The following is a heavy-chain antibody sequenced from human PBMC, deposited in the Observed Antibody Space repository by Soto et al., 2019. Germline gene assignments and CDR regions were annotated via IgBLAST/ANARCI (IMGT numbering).Heavy chain of an antibody. Sequence: SETLSLTCTVSGGSISSSSYYWGWIRQPPGKGLEWIGSIYYSGSTYYNPSLKSRVTISVDTSKNQFSLKLSSVTAADTAVYYCARHMVDIVATGNLDYWGQGT. CDR3: ARHMVDIVATGNLDY. V-gene: IGHV4-39*01. D-gene: IGHD5-12*01. J-gene: IGHJ4*02. CDR1: GGSISSSSYY. CDR2: IYYSGST.